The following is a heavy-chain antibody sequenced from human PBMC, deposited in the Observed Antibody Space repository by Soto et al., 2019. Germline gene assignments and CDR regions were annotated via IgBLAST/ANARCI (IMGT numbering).Heavy chain of an antibody. V-gene: IGHV3-33*01. CDR2: IWYDGSNK. D-gene: IGHD2-8*01. J-gene: IGHJ6*02. Sequence: PGGSLRLSCAASGFTFSSYGMHWVRQAPGKGLEWVAVIWYDGSNKYYADSVKGRFTISRDNSKNTLYLQMNSLRAEDTAVYYCARGRDIVLMVYAMVYYYGMDGWGQGTTVIVSS. CDR1: GFTFSSYG. CDR3: ARGRDIVLMVYAMVYYYGMDG.